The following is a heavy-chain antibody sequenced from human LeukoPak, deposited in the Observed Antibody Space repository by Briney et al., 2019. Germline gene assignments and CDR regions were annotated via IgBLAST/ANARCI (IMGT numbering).Heavy chain of an antibody. CDR3: AREGPYSSSWSYFDY. Sequence: AETLSLTCAVYGGSFSGYSWTWVRQPPGKGLEWIGEIYHSGSTNYNPSLKSRVTISVDTSKNQFSLKLSSVTAADTAVYYCAREGPYSSSWSYFDYWGQGTLVTVSS. J-gene: IGHJ4*02. CDR2: IYHSGST. D-gene: IGHD6-13*01. CDR1: GGSFSGYS. V-gene: IGHV4-34*01.